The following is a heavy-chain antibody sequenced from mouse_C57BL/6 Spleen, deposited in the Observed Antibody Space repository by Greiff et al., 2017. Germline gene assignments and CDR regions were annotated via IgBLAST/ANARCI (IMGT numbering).Heavy chain of an antibody. CDR1: GYTFTSYW. Sequence: VQLQQPGAELVMPGASVKLSCKASGYTFTSYWMHWVKQRPGPGLEWIGELDPSDSYTNYNQKFKGKSTLTVDKSSSTAYMQLSSLTSEDSAVYYCARRGNWDPFDYWGQGTTLTVSS. CDR2: LDPSDSYT. J-gene: IGHJ2*01. CDR3: ARRGNWDPFDY. V-gene: IGHV1-69*01. D-gene: IGHD4-1*01.